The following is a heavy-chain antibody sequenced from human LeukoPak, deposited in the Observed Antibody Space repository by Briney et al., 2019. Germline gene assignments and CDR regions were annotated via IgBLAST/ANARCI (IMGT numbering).Heavy chain of an antibody. V-gene: IGHV5-51*01. CDR1: GYRFTSYW. CDR2: IYPGDSDT. J-gene: IGHJ5*02. CDR3: ARLNSSSTLDTEHGWFDP. D-gene: IGHD6-6*01. Sequence: GESLKISCKGSGYRFTSYWIGWVRQMPGKGLEWMGIIYPGDSDTRYSPSFQGQVTISADKSISTTYLQWSSLQASDAAIYYCARLNSSSTLDTEHGWFDPWGQGTLVTVSS.